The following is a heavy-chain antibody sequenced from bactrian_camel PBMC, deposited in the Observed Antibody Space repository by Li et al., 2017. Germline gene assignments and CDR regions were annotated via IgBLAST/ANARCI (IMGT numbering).Heavy chain of an antibody. Sequence: HVQLVESGGGSVQVGGSLRLSCVASGDTISRYYMAWFRQAPGKERETVASIRTGYPFTSDYHASVEGRFTISQDNAKNAVYLQMDSLKPEDTAVYYCARRAPYSEYALDDPNNDWGQGTQVTVS. CDR3: ARRAPYSEYALDDPNND. CDR2: IRTGYPFTS. V-gene: IGHV3-2*01. CDR1: GDTISRYY. J-gene: IGHJ4*01. D-gene: IGHD4*01.